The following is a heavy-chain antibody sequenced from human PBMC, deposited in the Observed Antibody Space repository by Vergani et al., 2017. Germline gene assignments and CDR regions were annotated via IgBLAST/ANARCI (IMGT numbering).Heavy chain of an antibody. CDR1: GFTFSDYY. J-gene: IGHJ4*02. D-gene: IGHD3-22*01. CDR3: ARERRYYDSCGYYSTAPYYFDY. CDR2: ISSSSSYI. Sequence: QVQLVESGGGLVKPGGSLRLSCAASGFTFSDYYMSWIRQALGKGLEWVSSISSSSSYIYYADSVKGRFTISRDNAKNSLYLQMNSLRAEDTAVYYCARERRYYDSCGYYSTAPYYFDYWGQGTLVAVSS. V-gene: IGHV3-11*06.